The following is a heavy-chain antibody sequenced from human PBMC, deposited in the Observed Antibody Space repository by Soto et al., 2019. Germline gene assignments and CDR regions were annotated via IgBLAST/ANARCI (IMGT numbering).Heavy chain of an antibody. CDR1: GFSFSNYA. D-gene: IGHD3-3*01. Sequence: EVQLLESGGGLVQPGGSLRLSCAASGFSFSNYAVTWVRQAPGKGLEWVSAISASGGSTYYADSVKGRFTISRDKSKNPVQLEMNSLRAEDTAVYYCAKRLWSGSTSVGNGMDVWGQGTTVTVSS. CDR2: ISASGGST. J-gene: IGHJ6*02. V-gene: IGHV3-23*01. CDR3: AKRLWSGSTSVGNGMDV.